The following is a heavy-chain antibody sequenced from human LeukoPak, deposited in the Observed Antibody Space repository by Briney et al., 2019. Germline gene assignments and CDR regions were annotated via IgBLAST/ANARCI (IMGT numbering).Heavy chain of an antibody. Sequence: GGSLRLSCAVSGFTFGRYNMNWVRQAPGKGLEYVSAISSNGGSTYYANSVKGRFTISRDNSKNTLYLQMGSLRAEDMAVYYCARNPNKYYHDGVAYYYYYYMDVWGKGTTVTISS. CDR3: ARNPNKYYHDGVAYYYYYYMDV. D-gene: IGHD3-22*01. CDR2: ISSNGGST. V-gene: IGHV3-64*01. CDR1: GFTFGRYN. J-gene: IGHJ6*03.